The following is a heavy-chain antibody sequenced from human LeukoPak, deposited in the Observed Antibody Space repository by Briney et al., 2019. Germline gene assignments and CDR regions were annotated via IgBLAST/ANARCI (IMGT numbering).Heavy chain of an antibody. CDR1: GFIFSSRW. J-gene: IGHJ4*02. D-gene: IGHD4-17*01. Sequence: AGGSLRLSCAASGFIFSSRWMSWVRQAPGTGLEWVASINQGGNDKRHADSVKGRFTISRDNAKNSLSLQLNSPTAEDTAMYYCATLKDAVTTFDNWGQGTLVTVSS. CDR2: INQGGNDK. CDR3: ATLKDAVTTFDN. V-gene: IGHV3-7*01.